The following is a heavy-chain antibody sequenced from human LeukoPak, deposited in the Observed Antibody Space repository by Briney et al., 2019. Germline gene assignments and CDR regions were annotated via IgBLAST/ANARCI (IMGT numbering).Heavy chain of an antibody. CDR3: ARDLSFDYGDYPNFDY. V-gene: IGHV1-69*05. CDR1: GGTFSSYA. CDR2: IIPIFGTA. D-gene: IGHD4-17*01. Sequence: SVKVSCKASGGTFSSYAISWVRQAPGQGLEWMGRIIPIFGTANYAQKFQGRVTITTDESTSTAYMELSSLRSEDTAVYYCARDLSFDYGDYPNFDYWGQGTLVTVSS. J-gene: IGHJ4*02.